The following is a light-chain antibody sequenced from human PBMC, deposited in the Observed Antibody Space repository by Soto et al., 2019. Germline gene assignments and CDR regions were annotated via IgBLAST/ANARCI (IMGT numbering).Light chain of an antibody. Sequence: EIVLTQSPVTLFVWKEXSVALSCRASQSVSSSYLAWYQQKPGQAPRLLIYGAPSRATGIPDRFSGSGSGTDFTLTISRLEPEDFAVYYCQQYGSSPQTFGQGTKVDIK. CDR2: GAP. CDR1: QSVSSSY. J-gene: IGKJ1*01. CDR3: QQYGSSPQT. V-gene: IGKV3-20*01.